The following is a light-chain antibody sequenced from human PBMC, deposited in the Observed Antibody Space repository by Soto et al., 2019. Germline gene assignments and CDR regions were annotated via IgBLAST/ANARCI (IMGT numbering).Light chain of an antibody. CDR1: QNINNY. V-gene: IGKV1-16*01. Sequence: IQMTQSPSSLSASVGDRVTITCRASQNINNYLNWYQQKPGKAPTLLIYAASTLQSGVPSRFSGSGSGTEFTLTISSLQPDDFATYYCQHYNSYSEACGQGTKWIS. CDR3: QHYNSYSEA. J-gene: IGKJ1*01. CDR2: AAS.